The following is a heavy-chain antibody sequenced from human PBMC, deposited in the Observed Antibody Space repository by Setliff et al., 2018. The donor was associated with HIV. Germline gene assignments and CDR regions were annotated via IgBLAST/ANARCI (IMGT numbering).Heavy chain of an antibody. CDR3: ARDRDIAAAFRAHWYFDL. V-gene: IGHV3-48*04. Sequence: LRLSCVASGFTFSSFGMNWVRQAPGEGLEWISYISLDTRAIYYADSVRGRFSISRDNARDSLYLQMNSLRAEDTAVYYCARDRDIAAAFRAHWYFDLWGRGTQVTVSS. D-gene: IGHD6-13*01. CDR2: ISLDTRAI. CDR1: GFTFSSFG. J-gene: IGHJ2*01.